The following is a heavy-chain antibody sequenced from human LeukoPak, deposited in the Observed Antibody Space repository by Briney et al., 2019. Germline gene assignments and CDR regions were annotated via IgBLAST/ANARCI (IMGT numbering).Heavy chain of an antibody. D-gene: IGHD3-9*01. V-gene: IGHV3-21*01. Sequence: GGSLTLSCAASGFTFSSYSMNWVRQAPGKGLQWVSSISSSSSYIYYPDSVKGRFTISSNNAKTPLYLQLTSLRAEGMDVYYCARDEVRYFAGYYFDYWGQRALVTVSS. CDR1: GFTFSSYS. CDR2: ISSSSSYI. CDR3: ARDEVRYFAGYYFDY. J-gene: IGHJ4*02.